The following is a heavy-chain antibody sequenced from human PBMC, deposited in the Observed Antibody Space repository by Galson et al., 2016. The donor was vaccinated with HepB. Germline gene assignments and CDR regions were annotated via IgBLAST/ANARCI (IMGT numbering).Heavy chain of an antibody. J-gene: IGHJ6*02. CDR1: GFTFSSYS. CDR2: LTSSGGST. CDR3: ARDTKGRVEVVVAANYYYYYGMNV. D-gene: IGHD2-15*01. V-gene: IGHV3-23*01. Sequence: SLRLSCAASGFTFSSYSMAWVRQAPGKGLEWVSSLTSSGGSTHYTDSVKGRFTISRDNSKNTLYLHMNSLRAEDTAVYYCARDTKGRVEVVVAANYYYYYGMNVWGQGTTVTVSS.